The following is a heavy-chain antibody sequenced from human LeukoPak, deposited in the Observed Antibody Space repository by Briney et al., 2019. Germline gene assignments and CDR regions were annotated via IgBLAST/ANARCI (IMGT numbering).Heavy chain of an antibody. CDR3: ARGLGYSYGTVHWFDP. J-gene: IGHJ5*02. V-gene: IGHV4-39*01. Sequence: PSETLSLTCTVSGGSISSSSYYWGWIRQPPGKGLEWIGSIYYSGSTYYNPSLKSRVTISVDTSKNQFSLKLSSVTAADTAVYYCARGLGYSYGTVHWFDPWGQGILVTVSS. CDR1: GGSISSSSYY. CDR2: IYYSGST. D-gene: IGHD5-18*01.